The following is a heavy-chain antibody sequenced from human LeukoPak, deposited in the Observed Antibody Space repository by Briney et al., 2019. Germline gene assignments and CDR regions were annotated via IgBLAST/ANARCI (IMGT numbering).Heavy chain of an antibody. CDR2: INHSGST. J-gene: IGHJ4*02. CDR3: ARGINWGYNY. D-gene: IGHD7-27*01. Sequence: SETLSLTCAVYGGSFSGYYWSWIRQPPGKGLEWIGEINHSGSTNYNPSLKSRVTISVDTSKNQFSLKLSSVTAADTAVYYCARGINWGYNYWGQGTLVTVSS. CDR1: GGSFSGYY. V-gene: IGHV4-34*01.